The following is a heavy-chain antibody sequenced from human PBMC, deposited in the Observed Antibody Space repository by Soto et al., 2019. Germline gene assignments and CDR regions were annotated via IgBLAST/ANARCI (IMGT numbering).Heavy chain of an antibody. CDR1: GGSISSGGYS. CDR2: IYHSGST. CDR3: AGGSYYVGAFDI. Sequence: SXETLALTCAVSGGSISSGGYSWSGIRQPPGKGLEWIGYIYHSGSTYYNPSLKSRVTISVDRSKNQFSLKLSSVTAADTAVYYSAGGSYYVGAFDIWGQGTMVTVSS. D-gene: IGHD1-26*01. J-gene: IGHJ3*02. V-gene: IGHV4-30-2*01.